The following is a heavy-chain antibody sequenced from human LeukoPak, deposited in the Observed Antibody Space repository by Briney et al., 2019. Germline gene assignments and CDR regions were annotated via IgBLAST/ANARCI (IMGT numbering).Heavy chain of an antibody. J-gene: IGHJ4*02. V-gene: IGHV3-23*01. Sequence: GGSLRLSCAASGFTFSSYWMNWARQAPGKGLEWVSTLRGSDISTYYADSVRGRFTVSRDSSKNTLYLQMNSLRAEDTAVYYCAKVQSGTTLFDYWGQGTLVTVSS. CDR2: LRGSDIST. D-gene: IGHD1-1*01. CDR1: GFTFSSYW. CDR3: AKVQSGTTLFDY.